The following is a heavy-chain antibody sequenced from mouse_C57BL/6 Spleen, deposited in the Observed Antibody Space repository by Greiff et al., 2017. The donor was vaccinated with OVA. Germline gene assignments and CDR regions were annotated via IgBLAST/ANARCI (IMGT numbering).Heavy chain of an antibody. D-gene: IGHD1-1*01. CDR3: ARCYYGSKDAMDY. V-gene: IGHV1-26*01. CDR1: GYTFTDYY. Sequence: EVQLQQSGPELVKPGASVKISCKASGYTFTDYYMNWVKQSHGKSLEWIGDINPNNGGTSYNQKFKGKATLSVDKSSSTAYMELRSLTSEDSAVYYCARCYYGSKDAMDYWGQGTSVTVSS. CDR2: INPNNGGT. J-gene: IGHJ4*01.